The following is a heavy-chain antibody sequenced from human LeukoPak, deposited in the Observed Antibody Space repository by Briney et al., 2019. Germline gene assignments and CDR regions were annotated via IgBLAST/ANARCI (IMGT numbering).Heavy chain of an antibody. V-gene: IGHV3-66*01. Sequence: GVSLRLSCAAPVTVSSNYMSWVRPAPGKGLEWVSVIYNSGSTYYADSVKGRFTISRDNSKNTLYLQMSSLRAEDTAVYYCVSCSGGSCYFPYWGQGTLVTVSS. CDR3: VSCSGGSCYFPY. CDR2: IYNSGST. D-gene: IGHD2-15*01. J-gene: IGHJ4*02. CDR1: VTVSSNY.